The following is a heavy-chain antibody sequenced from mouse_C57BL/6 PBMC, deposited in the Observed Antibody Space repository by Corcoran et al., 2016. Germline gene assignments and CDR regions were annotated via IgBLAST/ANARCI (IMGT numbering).Heavy chain of an antibody. J-gene: IGHJ1*03. CDR3: ARDYYGSSLYWYFDV. D-gene: IGHD1-1*01. CDR2: INTYSGVP. CDR1: GYTFTTYG. Sequence: QIQLVQSGPELKKPGETVKISCKASGYTFTTYGMSWVKQAPGKGLKWMGWINTYSGVPTYADDFKGRVAFSLETSASTAYLQINNLKNEDTATYFCARDYYGSSLYWYFDVWGTGTTVTVSS. V-gene: IGHV9-3*01.